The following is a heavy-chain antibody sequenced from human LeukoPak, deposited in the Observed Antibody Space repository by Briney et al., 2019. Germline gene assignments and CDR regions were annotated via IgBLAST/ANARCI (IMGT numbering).Heavy chain of an antibody. CDR1: GGSLSAYY. CDR3: ASDTAMVFSAFDI. J-gene: IGHJ3*02. CDR2: INHGGST. V-gene: IGHV4-34*01. D-gene: IGHD5-18*01. Sequence: PSETLSLTCAVYGGSLSAYYWTWIRQPPGKGLEWIGEINHGGSTNYNPSLKSRVTISIDTSKNQFSLKLSSVTAADTAVYYCASDTAMVFSAFDIWGQGTMVTVSS.